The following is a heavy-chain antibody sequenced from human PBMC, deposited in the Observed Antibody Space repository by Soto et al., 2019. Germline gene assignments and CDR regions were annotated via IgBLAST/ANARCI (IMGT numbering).Heavy chain of an antibody. D-gene: IGHD5-18*01. CDR1: GFTFSSYC. Sequence: EVQLVESGGGFAQPGESLRLSCAASGFTFSSYCVHWVRQAPGKGLVWVSRINSVGSSTGYADSVKGRFTISRDNAKNTLYQQMNSLRAEDTAVYYCARGGGYSYGAPDYWGQGTLVSVSS. CDR3: ARGGGYSYGAPDY. J-gene: IGHJ4*02. CDR2: INSVGSST. V-gene: IGHV3-74*01.